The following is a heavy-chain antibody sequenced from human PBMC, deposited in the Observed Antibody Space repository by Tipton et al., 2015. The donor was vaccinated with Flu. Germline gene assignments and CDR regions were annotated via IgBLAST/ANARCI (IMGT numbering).Heavy chain of an antibody. J-gene: IGHJ4*02. CDR1: GGSISSYY. D-gene: IGHD6-13*01. Sequence: TLSLTCTVSGGSISSYYWSWIRQPPGKGLEWIGYIYYSGSTNYNPSLKGRVTISVDTSKNQFSLKLSSVTAADTAVYYCARDLGSSGSFDYLGQGTLVTVSS. CDR2: IYYSGST. V-gene: IGHV4-59*01. CDR3: ARDLGSSGSFDY.